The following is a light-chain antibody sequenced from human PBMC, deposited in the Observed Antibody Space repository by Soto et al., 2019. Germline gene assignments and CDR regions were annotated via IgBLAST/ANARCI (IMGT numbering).Light chain of an antibody. CDR2: DAS. CDR3: QQRSDWPPIT. J-gene: IGKJ5*01. CDR1: QSVGSY. Sequence: EIVMTQSPATLSVSPGERATLSCRASQSVGSYLVCYQQKPGQAPRLLIYDASNRATGIPARFSGSGSGTDFTLTISSLESEDFAVYYCQQRSDWPPITFGQGTRLEI. V-gene: IGKV3-11*01.